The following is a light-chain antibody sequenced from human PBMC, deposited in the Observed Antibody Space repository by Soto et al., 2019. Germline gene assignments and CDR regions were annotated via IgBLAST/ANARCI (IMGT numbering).Light chain of an antibody. CDR2: EVS. CDR1: SSDVGGYNY. J-gene: IGLJ3*02. V-gene: IGLV2-14*01. Sequence: QSVLTQPASVSGSPGQSITISCTGTSSDVGGYNYVSWYQQHPGKAPKLMIYEVSNRPSGVSNRFDGSKSGNTASLTISGLQAEDEADCYCSSYTSSSTLVVGGGTELTV. CDR3: SSYTSSSTLV.